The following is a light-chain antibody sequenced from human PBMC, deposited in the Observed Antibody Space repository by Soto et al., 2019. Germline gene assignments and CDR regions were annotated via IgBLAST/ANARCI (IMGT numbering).Light chain of an antibody. J-gene: IGKJ2*01. CDR3: QHYNYWPYT. CDR1: QNIRSR. Sequence: DFQMTQSAATLSASLGDRVTITCRASQNIRSRLAWFQQKPGKAPKLLIYDASSLESGVPQRFSGSGYGTEFNLTISSLQSEDLAVYYCQHYNYWPYTFGQGTKVDIK. CDR2: DAS. V-gene: IGKV1-5*01.